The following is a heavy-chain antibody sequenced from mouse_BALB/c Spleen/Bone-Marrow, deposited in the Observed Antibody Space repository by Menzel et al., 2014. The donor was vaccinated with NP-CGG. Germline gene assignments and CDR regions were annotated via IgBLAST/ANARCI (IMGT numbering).Heavy chain of an antibody. CDR1: GFTFSSFG. J-gene: IGHJ4*01. Sequence: DVHLVESGGGLVQPGGPRKLSCAASGFTFSSFGMHWVRQAPEKGLEGVAYISSGSSTIYYADTVKGRFTISRDNPKNTLFLQMTSLRSEDTAMYYCARGVWYHAMDYWGQGTSVTVSS. CDR3: ARGVWYHAMDY. CDR2: ISSGSSTI. D-gene: IGHD2-10*02. V-gene: IGHV5-17*02.